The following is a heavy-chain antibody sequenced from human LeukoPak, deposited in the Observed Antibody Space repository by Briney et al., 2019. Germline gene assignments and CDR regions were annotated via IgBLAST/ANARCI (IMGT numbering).Heavy chain of an antibody. D-gene: IGHD1-26*01. CDR3: ARGDEWELLGVLLDY. J-gene: IGHJ4*02. V-gene: IGHV3-21*01. CDR2: ISSSSSYI. Sequence: GGSLRLSCAASGFTFSSYSMNWVRQAPGKGLGWVSSISSSSSYIYYADSVKGRFTISRDNAKNSLYLQMNSLRAEDTAVYYCARGDEWELLGVLLDYWGQGTLVTVSS. CDR1: GFTFSSYS.